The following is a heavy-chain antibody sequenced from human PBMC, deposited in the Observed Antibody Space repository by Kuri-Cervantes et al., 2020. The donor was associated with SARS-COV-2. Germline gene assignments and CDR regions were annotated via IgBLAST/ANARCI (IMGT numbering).Heavy chain of an antibody. CDR1: GFTFDDYG. J-gene: IGHJ3*02. Sequence: GGSLRLSCAASGFTFDDYGMSWVRQAPGKGLEWVSGINWNGGSTGYADSVKGRFTISRDNAKNSLYLQMNSLRAEDTALYYCARVEVGAHVGAFDIWGQGTMVTDSS. V-gene: IGHV3-20*04. CDR2: INWNGGST. CDR3: ARVEVGAHVGAFDI. D-gene: IGHD1-26*01.